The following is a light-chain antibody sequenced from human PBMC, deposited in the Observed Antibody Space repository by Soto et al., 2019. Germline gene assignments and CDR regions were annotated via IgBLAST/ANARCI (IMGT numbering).Light chain of an antibody. CDR2: SNN. Sequence: QAVVTQPPSASGTPGQRVTISCSGSSSNIGSSTVNWYQHLPGTAPKLLIYSNNARSSGVPDRCSGSKSGTSASLAISGLQSEDEAVYYCAAWDDSLNGVEFGGGTKLTVL. V-gene: IGLV1-44*01. CDR1: SSNIGSST. CDR3: AAWDDSLNGVE. J-gene: IGLJ2*01.